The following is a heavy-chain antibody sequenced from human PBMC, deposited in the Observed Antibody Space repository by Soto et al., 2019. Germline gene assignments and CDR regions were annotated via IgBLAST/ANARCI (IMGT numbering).Heavy chain of an antibody. CDR1: GDSYSISTYS. J-gene: IGHJ5*02. V-gene: IGHV4-30-2*01. Sequence: ASETLSLTCNMSGDSYSISTYSWSWIRRPPGKALQWIGFIYQSGVTSYNPSLASRVSISLDRSNNQCSLKLKSVTAADTAVYFCAGMPYTSGLRFDPWGPGTLVTVSS. CDR2: IYQSGVT. D-gene: IGHD6-19*01. CDR3: AGMPYTSGLRFDP.